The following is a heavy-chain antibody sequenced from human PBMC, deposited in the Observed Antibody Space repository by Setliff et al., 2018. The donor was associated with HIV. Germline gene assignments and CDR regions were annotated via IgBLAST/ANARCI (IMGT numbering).Heavy chain of an antibody. V-gene: IGHV5-51*01. D-gene: IGHD3-9*01. CDR1: GDKFSNYW. CDR3: AKGGGLSFRYHDWFVKI. J-gene: IGHJ3*02. Sequence: GAALTLSCKASGDKFSNYWLGWVRQMPGKGLEWIGVIYPDDSDTRYSPSFKGQVTISADKSIPTAYLQWSSLRASDTAMYYCAKGGGLSFRYHDWFVKIWGQGTLVTVSS. CDR2: IYPDDSDT.